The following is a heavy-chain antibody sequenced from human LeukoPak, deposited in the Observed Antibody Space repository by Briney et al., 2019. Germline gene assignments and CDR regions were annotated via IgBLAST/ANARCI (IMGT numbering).Heavy chain of an antibody. J-gene: IGHJ4*02. D-gene: IGHD3-22*01. CDR3: AKERYYHDNSGYNQGRDIDY. CDR2: MNPNSGGT. Sequence: ASVKVSCKASGYPFTTYDINWVRQAPGQVLEWVAWMNPNSGGTVYAQKFQGRVTLARDTSIGTAYMELNSLRSEDTAVYYCAKERYYHDNSGYNQGRDIDYWGQGTLVTVSS. V-gene: IGHV1-8*01. CDR1: GYPFTTYD.